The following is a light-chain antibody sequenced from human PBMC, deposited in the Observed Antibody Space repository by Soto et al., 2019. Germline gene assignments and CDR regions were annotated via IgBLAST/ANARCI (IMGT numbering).Light chain of an antibody. Sequence: EIVLTQSPGTLSLSPGERATISCRASQSVSSTFFAWYQQKPGQAPRLLIYGASNRATGVPDRFSGSGSGTDFTLTISRLEPEDFAVYFCQQYVASPPLTFGGGTKVEIK. J-gene: IGKJ4*01. V-gene: IGKV3-20*01. CDR2: GAS. CDR3: QQYVASPPLT. CDR1: QSVSSTF.